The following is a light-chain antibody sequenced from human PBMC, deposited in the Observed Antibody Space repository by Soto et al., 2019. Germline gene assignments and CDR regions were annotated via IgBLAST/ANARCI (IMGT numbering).Light chain of an antibody. CDR2: WAS. Sequence: DIVMTQSPDSLAVSLGERATINCKSSQSVLYSSDNKNYLAWYQQKAGQPPKLLIYWASTRESGVPDRFSGSGSGTDFPLSISSLQAEDVAVYYCQQHYSTPLTFGGGTKVEIK. J-gene: IGKJ4*01. CDR3: QQHYSTPLT. V-gene: IGKV4-1*01. CDR1: QSVLYSSDNKNY.